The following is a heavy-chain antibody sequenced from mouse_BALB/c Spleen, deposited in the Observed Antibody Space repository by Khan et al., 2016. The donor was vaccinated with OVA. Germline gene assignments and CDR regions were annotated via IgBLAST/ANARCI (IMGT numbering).Heavy chain of an antibody. CDR1: GITFSRYS. Sequence: EVELVESGGGLVKPGGSLKLSCVASGITFSRYSMSWVRQTPEKRLEWVASISSGGSYTYYPDSVKGRFTLSRDNAENTLYLQMSSLRSEDTVIYYCARHEDYSGSRTYFDYWGQGTTLTVSS. J-gene: IGHJ2*01. CDR2: ISSGGSYT. CDR3: ARHEDYSGSRTYFDY. D-gene: IGHD1-1*01. V-gene: IGHV5-9-3*01.